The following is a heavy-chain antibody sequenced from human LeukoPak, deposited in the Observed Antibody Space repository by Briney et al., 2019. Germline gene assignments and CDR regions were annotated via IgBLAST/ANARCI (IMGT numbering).Heavy chain of an antibody. CDR1: GGSISSYY. D-gene: IGHD1-26*01. J-gene: IGHJ3*02. Sequence: SETLSLTCTVSGGSISSYYWSWIRQPPGKGLDGFGYIYYSGSTNYNPSLKSRVTISVDTSKNQFSLKLSSVTAADTAVYYCAREKHGAGGADAFDIWGQGTMVTVSS. V-gene: IGHV4-59*01. CDR2: IYYSGST. CDR3: AREKHGAGGADAFDI.